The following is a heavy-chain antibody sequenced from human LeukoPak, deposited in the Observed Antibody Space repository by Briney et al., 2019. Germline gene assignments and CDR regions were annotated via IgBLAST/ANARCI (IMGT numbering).Heavy chain of an antibody. CDR2: INPNSGDA. J-gene: IGHJ4*02. V-gene: IGHV1-2*02. CDR1: GYIFTGYY. CDR3: ARVRYRLAETYIDY. D-gene: IGHD3-16*01. Sequence: ASVKVSCKASGYIFTGYYMHWVRQAPGQGLEWMGWINPNSGDANYAQKFQGRVTMTRDTSISTAYMELSRLRSDDTAVYYCARVRYRLAETYIDYWGQGTLVTVSS.